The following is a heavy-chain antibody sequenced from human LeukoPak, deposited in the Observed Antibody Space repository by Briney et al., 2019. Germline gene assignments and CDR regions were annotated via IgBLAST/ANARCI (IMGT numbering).Heavy chain of an antibody. CDR2: IYYSGST. CDR1: GGSISSGGYY. Sequence: SQTLSLTCTVSGGSISSGGYYWSWIRQHPGKGLEWIGYIYYSGSTYYNPSLKSRVTISVDTSKNQFSLKLSSVTAADTAVYYCARSDCSSTSCHRLNWFDPWGQGTLVTVSS. CDR3: ARSDCSSTSCHRLNWFDP. D-gene: IGHD2-2*02. V-gene: IGHV4-31*03. J-gene: IGHJ5*02.